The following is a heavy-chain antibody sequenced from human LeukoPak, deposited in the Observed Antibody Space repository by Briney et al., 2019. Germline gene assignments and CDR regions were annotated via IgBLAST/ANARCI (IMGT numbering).Heavy chain of an antibody. J-gene: IGHJ4*02. D-gene: IGHD3-9*01. Sequence: SETLSLTCTVSGGSISSYYWSWIRQPPGKGLEWIGYIYYSGSTNYNPSLKSRVTISVDTSKDQFSLKLSSVTAADTAVYYCARGRYYDILTGYSAAFDYWGQGTLVTVS. CDR2: IYYSGST. CDR3: ARGRYYDILTGYSAAFDY. V-gene: IGHV4-59*01. CDR1: GGSISSYY.